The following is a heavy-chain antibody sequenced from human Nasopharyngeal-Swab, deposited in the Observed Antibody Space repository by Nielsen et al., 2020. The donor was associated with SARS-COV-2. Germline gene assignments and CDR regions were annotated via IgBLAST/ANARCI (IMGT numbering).Heavy chain of an antibody. D-gene: IGHD6-19*01. V-gene: IGHV3-23*01. CDR3: AKDDRRSQWLVDYYYGMDV. Sequence: GGSLRLSCAASRFTLSSYAMSWVRQAPGKGLEWVSAISGSGGSTYYADSVKGRFTISRDNSKNTLYLQMNSLRAEDTAVYYCAKDDRRSQWLVDYYYGMDVWGQGTTVTVSS. CDR2: ISGSGGST. J-gene: IGHJ6*02. CDR1: RFTLSSYA.